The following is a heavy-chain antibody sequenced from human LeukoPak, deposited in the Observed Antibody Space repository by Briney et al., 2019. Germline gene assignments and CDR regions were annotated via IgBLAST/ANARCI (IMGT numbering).Heavy chain of an antibody. J-gene: IGHJ5*02. D-gene: IGHD2-2*01. CDR1: GYTFTSYG. CDR3: AREAVCSSTICYARNWFDP. Sequence: SVKVSSKASGYTFTSYGISWVRQAPGHGVEWMGWIRAYKGNTNYAQRLKGIFTMTTDTSTSTAYLELRSLRYDDTAVYYCAREAVCSSTICYARNWFDPWGQGTRDSVS. V-gene: IGHV1-18*01. CDR2: IRAYKGNT.